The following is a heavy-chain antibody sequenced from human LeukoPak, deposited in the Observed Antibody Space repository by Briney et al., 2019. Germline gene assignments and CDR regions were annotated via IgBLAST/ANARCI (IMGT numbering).Heavy chain of an antibody. CDR1: GFTFSSYG. D-gene: IGHD5-18*01. CDR3: ARARGNTYGYFEY. CDR2: INGDASST. V-gene: IGHV3-74*01. Sequence: GSLRLSCAGSGFTFSSYGMSWVRQAPGKGLVWVSRINGDASSTSYADSVKGRFTISRDNAKSTLYLQMNSLRVEDTAVYYCARARGNTYGYFEYWGQGTLVTVSS. J-gene: IGHJ4*02.